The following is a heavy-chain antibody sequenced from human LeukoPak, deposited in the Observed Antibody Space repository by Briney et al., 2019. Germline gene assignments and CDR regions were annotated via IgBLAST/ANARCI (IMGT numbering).Heavy chain of an antibody. D-gene: IGHD3-10*01. CDR1: GGTFSSYA. J-gene: IGHJ5*02. Sequence: AVKVSCKASGGTFSSYAISWVRQAPGQGLEWMGGIIPIFGTANYAQKFQGRVTITADESTSTAYMELSSLRSEDTAVYYCASDTFYGSGSYYPNWFDPWGQGTLVTVSS. CDR3: ASDTFYGSGSYYPNWFDP. V-gene: IGHV1-69*13. CDR2: IIPIFGTA.